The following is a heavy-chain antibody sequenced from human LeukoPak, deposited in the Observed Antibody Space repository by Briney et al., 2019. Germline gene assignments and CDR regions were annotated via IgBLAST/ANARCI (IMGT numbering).Heavy chain of an antibody. V-gene: IGHV3-21*01. Sequence: GGSLRLSCAASGFSVTSNHMNWVRQAPGKGLEWVSSISSTSSYIYYADSVKGRFTISRDSAKNSLYLQMDSLRAEDTAVYYCARDPLKRAFDIWGQGTMVTVSS. CDR3: ARDPLKRAFDI. J-gene: IGHJ3*02. CDR1: GFSVTSNH. CDR2: ISSTSSYI.